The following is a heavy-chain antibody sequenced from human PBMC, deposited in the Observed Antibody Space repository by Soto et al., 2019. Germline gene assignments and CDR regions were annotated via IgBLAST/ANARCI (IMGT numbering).Heavy chain of an antibody. Sequence: PSETLSLTCTVSGGSISSSSYYWGWIRQPPGKGLEWIGSIYYSGSTYYNPSLKSRVTISVDTSKNQFSLKLSSVTAADTAVYYCARSTRPIFGVLGNYFDYWGQGTLVTVSS. D-gene: IGHD3-3*01. J-gene: IGHJ4*02. CDR2: IYYSGST. V-gene: IGHV4-39*01. CDR1: GGSISSSSYY. CDR3: ARSTRPIFGVLGNYFDY.